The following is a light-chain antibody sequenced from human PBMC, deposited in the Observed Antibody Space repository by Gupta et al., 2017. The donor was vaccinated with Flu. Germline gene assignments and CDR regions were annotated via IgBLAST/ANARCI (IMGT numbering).Light chain of an antibody. CDR2: DVS. CDR3: CSYAGSYTWV. J-gene: IGLJ3*02. Sequence: QSALTQPRSVSGSPGQSVTISCTGTSSDVGGYNYVSWYQQHPGKAPKFMIYDVSKRPSGVPDRFSGSKSGNTASLTISGRQAEDEADYYCCSYAGSYTWVFGGGTQLTVL. CDR1: SSDVGGYNY. V-gene: IGLV2-11*01.